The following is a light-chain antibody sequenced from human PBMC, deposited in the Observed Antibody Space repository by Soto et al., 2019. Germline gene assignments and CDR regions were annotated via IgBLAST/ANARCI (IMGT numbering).Light chain of an antibody. V-gene: IGKV3-20*01. CDR1: QDVDNNF. Sequence: EIVLTQSPGTLSLSPGEGATLSCRASQDVDNNFLAWYQQRPGQAPRLLIYASSRRATGIPDRFSGSGSGPDFTLTISKVRPDDIAVYFCHQYYSSITFGGGTKVEVK. CDR3: HQYYSSIT. CDR2: ASS. J-gene: IGKJ4*01.